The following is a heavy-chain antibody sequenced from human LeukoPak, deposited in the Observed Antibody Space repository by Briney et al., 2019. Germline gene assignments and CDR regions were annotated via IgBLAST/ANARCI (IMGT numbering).Heavy chain of an antibody. CDR1: GGSLSNYY. J-gene: IGHJ2*01. CDR2: IYYSGSP. V-gene: IGHV4-59*07. Sequence: SDTLSLTCTVSGGSLSNYYWSWIRQPPGKGLEWIGYIYYSGSPTYNPSLRSRVTILVDTSKNQFSLKLSSVTAADTAVYYCARVFYYGSGTFDLWGRGTLVTVSS. D-gene: IGHD3-10*01. CDR3: ARVFYYGSGTFDL.